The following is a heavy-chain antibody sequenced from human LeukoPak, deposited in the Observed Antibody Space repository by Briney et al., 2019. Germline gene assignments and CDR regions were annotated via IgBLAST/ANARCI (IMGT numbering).Heavy chain of an antibody. V-gene: IGHV3-15*01. CDR2: IKNKTNGETT. D-gene: IGHD2-2*01. J-gene: IGHJ4*02. Sequence: GGSLRLSCAASGFTFSSAWMTWVRQAPGKGLEWVGHIKNKTNGETTDYAAPVKGRFIISRDDSKNTLYLQVNSLRTEDTAVYYCARGFCSSTNCYQGPFDFWGQGTLVTVSS. CDR3: ARGFCSSTNCYQGPFDF. CDR1: GFTFSSAW.